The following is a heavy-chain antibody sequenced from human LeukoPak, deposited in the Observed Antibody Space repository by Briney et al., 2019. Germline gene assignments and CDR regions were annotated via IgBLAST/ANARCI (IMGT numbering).Heavy chain of an antibody. CDR1: GYSISSGYY. J-gene: IGHJ5*02. V-gene: IGHV4-38-2*02. CDR3: ARSAAAGGWFDP. Sequence: PSETLSLTCTVSGYSISSGYYWGWIRQPPGKGLEWIGSIYHSGSTYYNPSLKSRVTISVDTSKIQFSLKLSSVTAADTAVYYCARSAAAGGWFDPWGQGTLVTVSS. D-gene: IGHD6-13*01. CDR2: IYHSGST.